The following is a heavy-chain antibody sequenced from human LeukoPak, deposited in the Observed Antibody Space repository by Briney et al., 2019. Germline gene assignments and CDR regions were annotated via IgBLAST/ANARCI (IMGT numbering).Heavy chain of an antibody. CDR2: INHSGST. CDR1: GGSFGGYY. CDR3: ARGPGAFDI. J-gene: IGHJ3*02. V-gene: IGHV4-34*01. Sequence: SETLSLTCAVYGGSFGGYYWSWIRQPPGKGLEWIGEINHSGSTNYNPSLKSRVTISVDTSKNQFSLKLSSVTAADTAVYYCARGPGAFDIWGQGTMVTVSS.